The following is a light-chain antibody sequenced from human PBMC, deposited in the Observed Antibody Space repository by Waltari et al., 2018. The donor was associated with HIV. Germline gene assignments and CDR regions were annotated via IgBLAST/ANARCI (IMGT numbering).Light chain of an antibody. Sequence: QSVLTQPPSVSGAPGQRLTISCTGSSSNIGAGSDVHWYQQIAGAAPNLPIYGDNHRPSGVPDRFSGSKSGTSASLAITGLQAEDAADYYCQSYDSSLVFGGGTKLTV. J-gene: IGLJ2*01. V-gene: IGLV1-40*01. CDR2: GDN. CDR3: QSYDSSLV. CDR1: SSNIGAGSD.